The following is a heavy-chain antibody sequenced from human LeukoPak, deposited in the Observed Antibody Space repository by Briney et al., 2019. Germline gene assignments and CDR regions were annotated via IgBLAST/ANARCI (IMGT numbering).Heavy chain of an antibody. CDR1: GGSISSSSYY. J-gene: IGHJ4*02. CDR3: ARLRYSGYDRVFDY. Sequence: PSEALSLTCTVSGGSISSSSYYWGWIRQPPGKGLEWIGEINHSGSTNYNPSLKSRVTISVDTSKNQFSLKLSSVTAADTAVYYCARLRYSGYDRVFDYWGQGTLVTVSS. V-gene: IGHV4-39*07. CDR2: INHSGST. D-gene: IGHD5-12*01.